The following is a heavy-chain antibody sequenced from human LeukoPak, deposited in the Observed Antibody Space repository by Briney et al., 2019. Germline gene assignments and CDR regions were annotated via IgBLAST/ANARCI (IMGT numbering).Heavy chain of an antibody. CDR2: IYYSGST. D-gene: IGHD3-10*01. Sequence: PSETLSLTCTVSGGSISSYYRSWIRQPPGKGLEWIGYIYYSGSTNYNPSLKSRVTISVDTSKNQFSLKLSSVTAADTAVYYCARAYGSGSLDYWGQGTLVTVSS. CDR1: GGSISSYY. CDR3: ARAYGSGSLDY. V-gene: IGHV4-59*01. J-gene: IGHJ4*02.